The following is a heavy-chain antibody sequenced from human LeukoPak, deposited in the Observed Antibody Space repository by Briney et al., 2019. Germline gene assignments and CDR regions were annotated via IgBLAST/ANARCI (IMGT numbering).Heavy chain of an antibody. CDR2: ISSSSSYI. V-gene: IGHV3-21*01. CDR3: ARDYGSGSYRSYLDY. J-gene: IGHJ4*02. D-gene: IGHD3-10*01. Sequence: GGSLRLSCAASGFTFSSYSMNWVRQAPGKGLEWVSSISSSSSYIYYADSVKGRFTIPRDNAKNSLYLQMNSLRAEDTAVYYCARDYGSGSYRSYLDYWGQGTLVTVSS. CDR1: GFTFSSYS.